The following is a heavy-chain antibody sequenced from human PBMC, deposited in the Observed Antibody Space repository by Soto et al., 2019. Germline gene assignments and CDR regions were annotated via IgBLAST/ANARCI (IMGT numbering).Heavy chain of an antibody. J-gene: IGHJ3*02. V-gene: IGHV3-23*01. CDR1: GFTFSSYA. Sequence: GGSLRLSCAASGFTFSSYAMSWVRQAPGKGLEWVSAISGSGGSTYYADSVKGRFTISRDNSKNTLYLQMNSLRAEDTAVYYCAKDLRYCSGGSCYWAPNAFDIWGQGTMVTVS. D-gene: IGHD2-15*01. CDR3: AKDLRYCSGGSCYWAPNAFDI. CDR2: ISGSGGST.